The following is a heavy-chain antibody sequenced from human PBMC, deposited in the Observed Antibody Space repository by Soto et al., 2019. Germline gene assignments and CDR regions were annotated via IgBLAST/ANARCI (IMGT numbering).Heavy chain of an antibody. CDR3: AFHDYGDSGVAFDI. Sequence: QVQLVQSGAEVKKPGASVKVSCKASGYTFTSYDINWVRQATGQGLEWMGWMNPNSGNTGYAQKFQGRVTMIRNTSISTAYMELSSLRSEDTAVYYCAFHDYGDSGVAFDIWGQGTMVTVSS. J-gene: IGHJ3*02. V-gene: IGHV1-8*01. D-gene: IGHD4-17*01. CDR1: GYTFTSYD. CDR2: MNPNSGNT.